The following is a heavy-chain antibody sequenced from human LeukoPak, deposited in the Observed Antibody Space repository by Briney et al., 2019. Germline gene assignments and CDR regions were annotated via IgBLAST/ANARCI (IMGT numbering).Heavy chain of an antibody. V-gene: IGHV4-59*01. CDR1: GGSISSYY. D-gene: IGHD2-21*02. CDR3: ARGQEGTAILEGAFDI. CDR2: IYYSGST. Sequence: SETLSLTCTVSGGSISSYYWSWIRQPPGKGLEWIGYIYYSGSTNYNPSLKSRVTISVGTSKNQFSLKLSSVTAADTAVYYCARGQEGTAILEGAFDIWGQGTMVTVSS. J-gene: IGHJ3*02.